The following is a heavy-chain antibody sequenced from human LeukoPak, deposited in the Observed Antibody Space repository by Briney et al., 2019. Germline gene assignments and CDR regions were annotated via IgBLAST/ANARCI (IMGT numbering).Heavy chain of an antibody. V-gene: IGHV4-59*01. Sequence: SETLSLTCTVSGGSISSYYWSWIRQPPGKGLEWIGYIYYSESTNYNPSLKSRVTISVDTSKNQFSLKLSSVTAADTAVYYCARSRRVSNWFDPWGQGTLVTVSS. CDR2: IYYSEST. J-gene: IGHJ5*02. CDR1: GGSISSYY. CDR3: ARSRRVSNWFDP.